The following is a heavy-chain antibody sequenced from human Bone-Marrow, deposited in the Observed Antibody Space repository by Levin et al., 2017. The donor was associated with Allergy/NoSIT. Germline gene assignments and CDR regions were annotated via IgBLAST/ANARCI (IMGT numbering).Heavy chain of an antibody. D-gene: IGHD3-22*01. Sequence: TSETLSLTCGVEDDSFSFSGYYWSWIRQPPGKGLEWIGSIYYIGKTSYNPSLESRLTMSVDTSKNQFSLTLSPVPAADTAVYYCARHKGLYYYDTAGNYFDHWGQGTLVTVSS. CDR1: DDSFSFSGYY. J-gene: IGHJ4*02. CDR2: IYYIGKT. CDR3: ARHKGLYYYDTAGNYFDH. V-gene: IGHV4-39*01.